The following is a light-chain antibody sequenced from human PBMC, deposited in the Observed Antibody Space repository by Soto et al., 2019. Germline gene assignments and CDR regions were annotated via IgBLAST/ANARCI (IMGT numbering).Light chain of an antibody. CDR1: QSISSN. V-gene: IGKV3-15*01. J-gene: IGKJ1*01. Sequence: EIVMTQSPATLSVSPWERATLSCRASQSISSNLAWYQQKPGQAPRLLIYGASTRATGIPARFSGSGSGTEFTLTISSLQSEDLAVYYCQQSNNWRTFGQGTKVDIK. CDR2: GAS. CDR3: QQSNNWRT.